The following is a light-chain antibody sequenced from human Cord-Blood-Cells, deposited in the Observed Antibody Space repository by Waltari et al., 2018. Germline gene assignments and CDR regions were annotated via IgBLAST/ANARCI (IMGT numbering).Light chain of an antibody. CDR3: QQYNNWPRT. CDR1: QSVSSN. V-gene: IGKV3-15*01. J-gene: IGKJ2*01. CDR2: GAS. Sequence: EIVMTQSPATLSVSPGERATLSCRDSQSVSSNLAWYQQKPGQAPRLLIYGASTRATGIPARFSGSWSGTEFTLTISSLQSEDFAVYYCQQYNNWPRTFGQGTKLEIK.